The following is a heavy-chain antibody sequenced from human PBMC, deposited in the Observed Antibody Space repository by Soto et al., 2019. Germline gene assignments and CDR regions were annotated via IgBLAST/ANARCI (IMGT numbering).Heavy chain of an antibody. J-gene: IGHJ6*03. Sequence: LSETLSLTCTVSGGSISSYYWSWIRQPPGKGLEWIGYIYYSGSTNYNPSLKSRVTISVDTSKNSLYLQMNSLRAEDTAVYYCGRVRGGYHMDVWGKGTTVTVSS. D-gene: IGHD6-25*01. CDR1: GGSISSYY. V-gene: IGHV4-59*12. CDR3: GRVRGGYHMDV. CDR2: IYYSGST.